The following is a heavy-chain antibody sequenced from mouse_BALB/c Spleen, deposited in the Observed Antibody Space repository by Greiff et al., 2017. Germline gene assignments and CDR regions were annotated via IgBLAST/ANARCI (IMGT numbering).Heavy chain of an antibody. CDR1: GFAFSSYD. V-gene: IGHV5-12-1*01. Sequence: EVKVVESGGGLVKPGGSLKLSCAASGFAFSSYDMSWVRQTPEKRLEWVAYISSGGGSTYYPDTVKGRFTISRDNAKNTLYLQMSSLKSEDTAMYYCARHGDYFDYWGQGTTLTVSS. D-gene: IGHD1-1*02. CDR3: ARHGDYFDY. J-gene: IGHJ2*01. CDR2: ISSGGGST.